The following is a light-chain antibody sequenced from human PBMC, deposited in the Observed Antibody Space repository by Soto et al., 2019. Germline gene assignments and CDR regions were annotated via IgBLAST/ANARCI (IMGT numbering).Light chain of an antibody. J-gene: IGLJ2*01. CDR2: DVN. Sequence: QSVLTQPASVSGSPGQSITISCTGTRSDVGGYNYVSWYQQHPGKAPKLIIYDVNNRPSGVSYRFSGSKSGNTASLTISGLQAEDEAEYYCSSYTSSSSLGVFGGGTKVTVL. CDR1: RSDVGGYNY. CDR3: SSYTSSSSLGV. V-gene: IGLV2-14*03.